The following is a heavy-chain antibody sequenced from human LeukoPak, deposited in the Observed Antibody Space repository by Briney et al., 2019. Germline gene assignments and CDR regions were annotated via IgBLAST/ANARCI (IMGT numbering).Heavy chain of an antibody. V-gene: IGHV3-23*01. CDR2: ISGSGGST. CDR3: ANLYCSGGSCSDY. CDR1: GFTFSSYA. J-gene: IGHJ4*02. D-gene: IGHD2-15*01. Sequence: GGSLRLSCAASGFTFSSYAMSWARQAPGKGLEWVSAISGSGGSTYYADSVKGRFTISRDNSKNTLYLQMNSLRAEDTAVYYCANLYCSGGSCSDYWGQGTLVTVSS.